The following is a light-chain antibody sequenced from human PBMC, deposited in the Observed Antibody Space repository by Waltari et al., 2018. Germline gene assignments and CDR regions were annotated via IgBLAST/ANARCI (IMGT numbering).Light chain of an antibody. CDR3: CSYAGSQTSV. V-gene: IGLV2-11*01. CDR1: SSDVGGYEY. J-gene: IGLJ2*01. CDR2: DVN. Sequence: QSALTQPRSVSGSPGQSVPISCTGTSSDVGGYEYISWYQQHPGKATKLMIYDVNKRPSGVPDRFSGSKSGNTASLTISGLQADDEADYYCCSYAGSQTSVFGGGTKVTVL.